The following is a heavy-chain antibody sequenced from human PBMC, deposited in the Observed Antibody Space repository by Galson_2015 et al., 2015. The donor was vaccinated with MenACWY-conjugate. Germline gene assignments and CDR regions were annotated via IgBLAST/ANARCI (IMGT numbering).Heavy chain of an antibody. CDR3: AKERHYYDSSGYFV. D-gene: IGHD3-22*01. Sequence: SLRLPCAASGFTFSSYAMSWVRQAPGKGLEWVSAISGSGGSTYYADSVKGRFTISRDNSKNTLYLQMNSLRAEDTAVYYCAKERHYYDSSGYFVWGQGTLVTVSS. CDR1: GFTFSSYA. CDR2: ISGSGGST. V-gene: IGHV3-23*01. J-gene: IGHJ4*02.